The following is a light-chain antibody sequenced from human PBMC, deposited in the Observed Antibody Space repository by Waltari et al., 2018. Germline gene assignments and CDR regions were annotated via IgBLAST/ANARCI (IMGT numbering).Light chain of an antibody. J-gene: IGLJ3*02. CDR3: TSYGGSSNWV. V-gene: IGLV2-8*01. Sequence: QSPPPQPPSAAAPARSSVTLSSTGTSRDVGDYYFVSWFQQPPGKAPKLIIYEVNQRPSGVPGRFSGSKSGDTASLTVSGLQAEDEGDYFCTSYGGSSNWVFGGGTRLTVL. CDR1: SRDVGDYYF. CDR2: EVN.